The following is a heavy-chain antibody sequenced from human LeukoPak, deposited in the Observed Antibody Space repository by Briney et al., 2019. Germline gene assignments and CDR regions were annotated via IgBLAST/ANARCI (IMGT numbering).Heavy chain of an antibody. CDR3: ARRAGAYSHPYDY. J-gene: IGHJ4*02. Sequence: GGSLRLSCAASGFTFSSYSMNWVRQAPGKGLEWVSSISSSSSYIYYADSVKGRFTISRDDAKNSLYLQMNSLRAEDTAVYYCARRAGAYSHPYDYWGQGTLVTVSS. V-gene: IGHV3-21*01. CDR2: ISSSSSYI. D-gene: IGHD4/OR15-4a*01. CDR1: GFTFSSYS.